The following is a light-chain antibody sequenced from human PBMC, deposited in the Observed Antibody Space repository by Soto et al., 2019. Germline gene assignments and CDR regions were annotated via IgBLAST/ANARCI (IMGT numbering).Light chain of an antibody. V-gene: IGLV2-11*01. J-gene: IGLJ1*01. CDR1: SSDVGGYNY. CDR2: TVT. Sequence: QSALTQPRSVSGSPGLSVTISCTGTSSDVGGYNYVSWYQQHPGKAPKLMIYTVTKRPSGVPDRFSGSKSDNTASLTISGLQADDEADYYCCSYAGSSSYVFVTGTKLTVL. CDR3: CSYAGSSSYV.